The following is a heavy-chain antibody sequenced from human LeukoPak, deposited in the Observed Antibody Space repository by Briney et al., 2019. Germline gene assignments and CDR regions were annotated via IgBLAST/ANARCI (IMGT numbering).Heavy chain of an antibody. Sequence: GSLRLSCVASGLTVSNHWMSWVRQAPGKGLEWVANIREERGQEYYVDSVKGRFTISKNSAKNSLYLQMNTLRVEDTAMYYCASLDTAKQPLANHWGQGTLVTVSS. D-gene: IGHD5-18*01. CDR1: GLTVSNHW. CDR3: ASLDTAKQPLANH. CDR2: IREERGQE. V-gene: IGHV3-7*03. J-gene: IGHJ5*02.